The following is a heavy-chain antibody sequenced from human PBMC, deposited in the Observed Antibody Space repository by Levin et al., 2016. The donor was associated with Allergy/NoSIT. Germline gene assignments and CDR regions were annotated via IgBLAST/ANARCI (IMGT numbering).Heavy chain of an antibody. V-gene: IGHV5-51*01. J-gene: IGHJ4*02. Sequence: VRQMPGKGLEWMGIIYPGDSETRYSPSFQGQVTFSVDKSINTAYLQWSSLKASDTAMYYCARRFAGGSGTYYGLDFDFWGQGSLVTVSS. CDR3: ARRFAGGSGTYYGLDFDF. CDR2: IYPGDSET. D-gene: IGHD3-10*01.